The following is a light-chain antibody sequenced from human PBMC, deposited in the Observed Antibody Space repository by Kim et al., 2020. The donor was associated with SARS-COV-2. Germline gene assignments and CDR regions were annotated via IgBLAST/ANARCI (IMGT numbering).Light chain of an antibody. J-gene: IGLJ3*02. CDR2: NKD. CDR3: NSRDTSGNLWV. CDR1: SRRNYH. Sequence: ALGQTVRITCQGNSRRNYHASWYQQRPGQAPVLVIYNKDNRPSGIPDRFSGSSSVDTASLTITGARAEDEADYYCNSRDTSGNLWVFGGGTQLTVL. V-gene: IGLV3-19*01.